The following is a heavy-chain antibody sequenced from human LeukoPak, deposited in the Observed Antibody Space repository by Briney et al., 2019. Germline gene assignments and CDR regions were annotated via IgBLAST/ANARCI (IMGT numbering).Heavy chain of an antibody. Sequence: GASVKVSCKTSGYTFTSYGVSWVRQAPGQGLAWVGWISGYNGVTRYPQTFQDRITMTTDTSASTVYMELKNLTSDDTAVYFCARDFSNFGDFWGQGTLITVSA. V-gene: IGHV1-18*01. CDR3: ARDFSNFGDF. CDR1: GYTFTSYG. J-gene: IGHJ4*02. CDR2: ISGYNGVT. D-gene: IGHD3-3*01.